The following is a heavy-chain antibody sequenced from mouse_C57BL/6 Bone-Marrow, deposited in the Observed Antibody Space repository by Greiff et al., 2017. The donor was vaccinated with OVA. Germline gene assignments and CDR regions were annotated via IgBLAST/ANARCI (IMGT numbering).Heavy chain of an antibody. CDR1: GFTFSSYA. Sequence: EVQLVESGVGLVKPGGSLKLSCAASGFTFSSYAMSWVRQTPEKRLEWVAYISSGGDYIYYADTVKGRFTISRDNARNTLYLQMSSLKSEDTAMYYCTSLWLRPYAMDYWGQGTSVTVSS. J-gene: IGHJ4*01. CDR3: TSLWLRPYAMDY. V-gene: IGHV5-9-1*02. CDR2: ISSGGDYI. D-gene: IGHD2-2*01.